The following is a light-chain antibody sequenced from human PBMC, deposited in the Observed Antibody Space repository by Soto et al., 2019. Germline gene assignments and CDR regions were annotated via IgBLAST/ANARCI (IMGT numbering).Light chain of an antibody. J-gene: IGKJ1*01. CDR1: QSFHTN. V-gene: IGKV3D-15*01. CDR2: GAS. CDR3: QQYNNWPTET. Sequence: EIVLTQSPGTLSLSPGERATLSCRASQSFHTNYLAWYQHRPGQAPRLLIYGASIRASGIPERFSGRGSGTEFTLTISSLQSEDFAVYYCQQYNNWPTETFGQGTKVEIK.